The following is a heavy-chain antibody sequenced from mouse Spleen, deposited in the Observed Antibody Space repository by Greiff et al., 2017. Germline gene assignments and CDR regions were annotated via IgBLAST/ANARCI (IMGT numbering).Heavy chain of an antibody. CDR2: ISYDGSN. Sequence: ESGPGLVKPSQSLSLTCSVTGYSITSGYYWNWIRQFPGNKLEWMGYISYDGSNNYNPSLKNRISITRDTSKNQFFLKLNSVTTEDTATYYCAKLTTATAYWGQGTLVTVSA. CDR3: AKLTTATAY. D-gene: IGHD1-2*01. J-gene: IGHJ3*01. CDR1: GYSITSGYY. V-gene: IGHV3-6*01.